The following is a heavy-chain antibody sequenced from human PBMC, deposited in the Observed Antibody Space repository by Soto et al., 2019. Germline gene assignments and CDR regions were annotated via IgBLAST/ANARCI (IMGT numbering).Heavy chain of an antibody. D-gene: IGHD6-13*01. V-gene: IGHV2-26*01. J-gene: IGHJ6*02. CDR3: ARSPGKASAGTYLYYSYYCMDV. CDR2: IFSNAEK. Sequence: QVTLKESGPVLVNPTETLTLTCTVSGFSLSNASMGVSWIRQPPGKALEGLAHIFSNAEKPYSTSLKSRLTITKYTTKSQLVLTMTNMDPVDTATYYCARSPGKASAGTYLYYSYYCMDVWGRGTTVTVSS. CDR1: GFSLSNASMG.